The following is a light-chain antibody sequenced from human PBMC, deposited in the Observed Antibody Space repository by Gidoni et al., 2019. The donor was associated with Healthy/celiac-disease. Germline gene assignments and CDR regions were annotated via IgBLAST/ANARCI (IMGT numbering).Light chain of an antibody. CDR1: SSDVGGYNY. Sequence: QPALTQPRSASGSPGQSVTIFCTGTSSDVGGYNYVSWYQQHPGKAPKLMIYDVCKRPSGVPDRFSGSKSGNTASLTISGLQAEDEADYYCCSYAGSYTHVVFGGGTKLTVL. CDR2: DVC. J-gene: IGLJ2*01. V-gene: IGLV2-11*01. CDR3: CSYAGSYTHVV.